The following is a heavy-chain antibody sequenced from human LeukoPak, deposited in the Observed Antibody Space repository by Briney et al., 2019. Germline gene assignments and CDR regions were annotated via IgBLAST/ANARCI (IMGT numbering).Heavy chain of an antibody. CDR3: ASAYYYDSSRVDY. D-gene: IGHD3-22*01. CDR1: GFTFSSYS. V-gene: IGHV3-21*01. J-gene: IGHJ4*02. CDR2: ISSSSSYI. Sequence: PGGSLRLSCAASGFTFSSYSMSWVRQAPGKGLEWVSSISSSSSYIYYADSVKGRFTISRDNAKNSLYLQMNSLRAEDTAVYYCASAYYYDSSRVDYWGQGTLVTVSS.